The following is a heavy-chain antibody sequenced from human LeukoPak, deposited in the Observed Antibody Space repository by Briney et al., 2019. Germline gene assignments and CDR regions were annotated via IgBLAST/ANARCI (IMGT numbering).Heavy chain of an antibody. CDR1: GFGFGSYW. V-gene: IGHV3-7*03. D-gene: IGHD3-10*02. J-gene: IGHJ5*02. CDR2: MNQDGNQK. Sequence: GGSLRLSCAASGFGFGSYWMTWVRQAPGKGLEWVANMNQDGNQKYYVDSVKGRFTISRDNAKNSLCLQMDSLRAEDTAVYFCATGKSTYVSWGQGALVTVSS. CDR3: ATGKSTYVS.